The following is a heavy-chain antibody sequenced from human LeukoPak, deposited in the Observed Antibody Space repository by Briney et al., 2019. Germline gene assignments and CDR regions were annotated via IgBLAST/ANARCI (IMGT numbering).Heavy chain of an antibody. CDR1: GYTFTSYY. CDR3: ARVAYDYVWGSYRSPFYYFDY. V-gene: IGHV1-46*01. Sequence: ASVKVSCKASGYTFTSYYMHWVGQAPGQGLEWMGIINPSGGSTSYAQKFQGRVTMTRDMSTSTVYMELSSLSSEDTAVYYCARVAYDYVWGSYRSPFYYFDYWGQGTLVTVSS. D-gene: IGHD3-16*02. J-gene: IGHJ4*02. CDR2: INPSGGST.